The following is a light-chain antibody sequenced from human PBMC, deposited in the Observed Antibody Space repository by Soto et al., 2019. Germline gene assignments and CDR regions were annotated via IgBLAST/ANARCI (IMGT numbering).Light chain of an antibody. V-gene: IGLV2-14*01. CDR1: SSDVGGYNY. CDR2: DVT. CDR3: SSYTSSSTI. J-gene: IGLJ1*01. Sequence: QSALTQPASESGSPGQSITISCTGTSSDVGGYNYVSWYQQHPGKAPKLMIYDVTNRPSGVSNRFSGSKSGNTASLTISGLQAEDEADYYCSSYTSSSTIFGTGTKLTVL.